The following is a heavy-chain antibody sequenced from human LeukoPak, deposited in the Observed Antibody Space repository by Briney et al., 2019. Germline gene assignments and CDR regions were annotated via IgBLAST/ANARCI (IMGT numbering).Heavy chain of an antibody. Sequence: GGSLRLSCAASGFSFSNYKMNWVRQAPGKGLEWVSHISSSSSTIYYADSVKGRFTISRDNAKNSLYLQMNSLRAEDTAVYYCARDVTPYYYMDVWGKGTTVTISS. D-gene: IGHD3-16*02. CDR3: ARDVTPYYYMDV. CDR2: ISSSSSTI. V-gene: IGHV3-48*04. J-gene: IGHJ6*03. CDR1: GFSFSNYK.